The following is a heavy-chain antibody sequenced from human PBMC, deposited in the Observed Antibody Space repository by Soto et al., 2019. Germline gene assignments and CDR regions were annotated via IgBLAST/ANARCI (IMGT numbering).Heavy chain of an antibody. J-gene: IGHJ4*02. CDR1: GFTFSSYA. CDR2: ISYDGSNK. V-gene: IGHV3-30-3*01. D-gene: IGHD3-10*01. CDR3: ARDTVSGSGSNDY. Sequence: GGSLRLSCAASGFTFSSYAMHWVRQAPGKGLEWVAVISYDGSNKYYADTVKGRFTISRDNSKNTLYLQMNSLRAEDTAVYYCARDTVSGSGSNDYWGQGTLVTVSS.